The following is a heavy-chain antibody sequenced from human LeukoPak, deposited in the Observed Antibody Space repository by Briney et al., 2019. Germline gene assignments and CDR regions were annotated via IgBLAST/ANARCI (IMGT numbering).Heavy chain of an antibody. J-gene: IGHJ5*02. CDR1: GFTFSSYA. V-gene: IGHV3-23*01. CDR2: ISGSGGST. Sequence: PGGSLRLSCAASGFTFSSYAMSWVRQAPGKGLEWVSAISGSGGSTYYADSVKGRFTISRDNSKNTLYLQMNSLRAEDTAVYYCANPGGYSSSWYNWFDPWGQGTLVTVSS. CDR3: ANPGGYSSSWYNWFDP. D-gene: IGHD6-13*01.